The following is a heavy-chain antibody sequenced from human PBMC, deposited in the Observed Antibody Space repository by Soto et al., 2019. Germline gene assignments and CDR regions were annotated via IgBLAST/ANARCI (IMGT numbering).Heavy chain of an antibody. Sequence: PILSYSPPGFIFRDYDMNWGRQAPGKGLEWVSYISSSGGTTYYADSVRGRFTISRDNIKKSLFLQMNSLRVEDTAIYCCAREGRGFDWLYFRDFWGQGTPVTVS. D-gene: IGHD3-9*01. CDR2: ISSSGGTT. V-gene: IGHV3-48*03. J-gene: IGHJ4*02. CDR1: GFIFRDYD. CDR3: AREGRGFDWLYFRDF.